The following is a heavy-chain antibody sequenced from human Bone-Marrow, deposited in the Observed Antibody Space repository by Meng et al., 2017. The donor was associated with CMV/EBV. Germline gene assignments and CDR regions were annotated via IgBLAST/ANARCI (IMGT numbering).Heavy chain of an antibody. J-gene: IGHJ4*02. D-gene: IGHD3-9*01. CDR2: ISNSGTI. CDR3: ARSKALTLLDY. CDR1: GFIFSRAE. V-gene: IGHV3-48*03. Sequence: GESLKISCEASGFIFSRAELAWVRQAPGKGLEWTSYISNSGTIYYADSVQGRFTISRDNDKNLIYLQINSLRAEDTAVYYCARSKALTLLDYWGRGKLVNVSS.